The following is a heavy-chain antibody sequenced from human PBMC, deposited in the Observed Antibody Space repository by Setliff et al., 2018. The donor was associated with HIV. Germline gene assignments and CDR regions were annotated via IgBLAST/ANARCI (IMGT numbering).Heavy chain of an antibody. CDR1: GGSISSGSYY. J-gene: IGHJ4*02. CDR3: ASLFHDTSAPWLYYFDH. CDR2: IYTSGRT. D-gene: IGHD3-22*01. V-gene: IGHV4-61*02. Sequence: SETLSLTCTVSGGSISSGSYYWSWIRQPAGKGLEWIGLIYTSGRTNYNPSLKSRVTISVDTSKNQFSLNLSSVPAADTAVYYCASLFHDTSAPWLYYFDHWGQGTLVTVSS.